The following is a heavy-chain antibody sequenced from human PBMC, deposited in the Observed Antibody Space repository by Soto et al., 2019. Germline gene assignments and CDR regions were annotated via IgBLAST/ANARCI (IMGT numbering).Heavy chain of an antibody. CDR1: GGSIISGGYY. J-gene: IGHJ6*03. CDR3: AGGVYDFWSGYLPTYYYYYMDV. CDR2: IYYSGST. Sequence: SETLSLTCTVSGGSIISGGYYWSWIRQHPGKGLEWIGYIYYSGSTYYNPSLKSRVTISVDTSKNQFSLKLSSVTAADTAVYYCAGGVYDFWSGYLPTYYYYYMDVWGKGTTVTVSS. V-gene: IGHV4-31*03. D-gene: IGHD3-3*01.